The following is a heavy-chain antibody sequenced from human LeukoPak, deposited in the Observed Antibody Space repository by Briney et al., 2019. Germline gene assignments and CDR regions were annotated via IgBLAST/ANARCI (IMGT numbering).Heavy chain of an antibody. D-gene: IGHD1-26*01. CDR1: GGSISSYY. Sequence: SETLSLTCTVSGGSISSYYWSWIRQPPGKGLEWIGYIYYSGSTNYNPSLKSRVTISVDTSKNQFSLKLSSVTAADTAVYYCARVGSGSYYAYFDYWGQGTLVTVSS. J-gene: IGHJ4*02. V-gene: IGHV4-59*12. CDR3: ARVGSGSYYAYFDY. CDR2: IYYSGST.